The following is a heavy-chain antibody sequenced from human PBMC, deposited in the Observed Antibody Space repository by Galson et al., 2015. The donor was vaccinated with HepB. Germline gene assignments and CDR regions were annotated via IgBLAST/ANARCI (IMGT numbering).Heavy chain of an antibody. V-gene: IGHV3-30*04. CDR1: GFTFSSNA. J-gene: IGHJ3*01. D-gene: IGHD4-11*01. CDR3: AHRTLESNYIGWFGP. Sequence: SLRLSCAASGFTFSSNAMHWVRQAPGQGLEWVAVISFDDSNTYYADSVKGRFTISRDNSKNTLYLQMNSLRVDDTAVYYCAHRTLESNYIGWFGPRGQGTMVIVSS. CDR2: ISFDDSNT.